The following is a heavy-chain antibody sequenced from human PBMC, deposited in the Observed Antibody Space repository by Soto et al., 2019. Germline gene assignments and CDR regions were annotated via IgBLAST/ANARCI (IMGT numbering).Heavy chain of an antibody. CDR3: AKGPIPYYFDY. CDR2: ISYDGSNK. J-gene: IGHJ4*02. CDR1: GFTFSSYG. D-gene: IGHD2-2*02. V-gene: IGHV3-30*18. Sequence: QVQLVESGGGVVQPGRSLRLSCAASGFTFSSYGMHWVRQAPGKGLEWVAVISYDGSNKYYADSVKGRFTISRDNSKNTLYLQMNSLRAEDTAVYYCAKGPIPYYFDYWGQETLVTVSS.